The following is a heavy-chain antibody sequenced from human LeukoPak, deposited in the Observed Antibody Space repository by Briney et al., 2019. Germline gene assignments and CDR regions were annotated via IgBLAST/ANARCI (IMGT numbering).Heavy chain of an antibody. CDR3: ATGGGDTTGYLDY. V-gene: IGHV3-53*01. CDR1: GFTVSSNY. D-gene: IGHD3-9*01. Sequence: PGGSLRLSCAASGFTVSSNYMSWVRQAPGKGLEWVSVIYSGGTTYYADSVKGRFTISRDNSKNTVHLQMNSLRAEDTAVYYCATGGGDTTGYLDYWGQGTLVTVSS. CDR2: IYSGGTT. J-gene: IGHJ4*02.